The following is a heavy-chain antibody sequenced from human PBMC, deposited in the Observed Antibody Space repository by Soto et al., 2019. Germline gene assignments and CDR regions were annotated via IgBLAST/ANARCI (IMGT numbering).Heavy chain of an antibody. CDR1: GFTLDDYA. CDR3: ARKLVPHYYGMDV. CDR2: ISWNSGSI. Sequence: GGSLRLSCAASGFTLDDYAMHWVRQAPGKGLEWVSGISWNSGSIGYADSVKGRFTISRDNAKNSLYLQMNSLRAEDTALYYCARKLVPHYYGMDVWGQGTTVTVSS. V-gene: IGHV3-9*01. J-gene: IGHJ6*02. D-gene: IGHD6-6*01.